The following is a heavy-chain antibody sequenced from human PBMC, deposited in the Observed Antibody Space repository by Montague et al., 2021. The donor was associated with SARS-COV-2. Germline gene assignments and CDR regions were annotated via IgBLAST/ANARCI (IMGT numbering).Heavy chain of an antibody. CDR3: ARFETSKFYSSGMDV. D-gene: IGHD2-15*01. CDR1: GFTFSSIS. Sequence: SLRLSCAASGFTFSSISMNWDRQAPGKRLEWVSSISSESAYIVYAESVRGRFTISRDNAQNLLYLQMNSLRAEDTAVYYCARFETSKFYSSGMDVWGQGTTVTVSS. J-gene: IGHJ6*02. V-gene: IGHV3-21*01. CDR2: ISSESAYI.